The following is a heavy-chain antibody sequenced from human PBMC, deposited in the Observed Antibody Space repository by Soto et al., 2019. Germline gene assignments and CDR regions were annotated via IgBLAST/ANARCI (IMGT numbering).Heavy chain of an antibody. J-gene: IGHJ5*02. CDR1: GYTFTSYG. Sequence: ASVKVSCKASGYTFTSYGISWVRQAPGQGLEWMGWISAYNGNTNYAQKLQGRVTMTTDTSTSTAYMELRSLRSDDTAVYYCARDGSHYGSENWFDPWGQGTLVTVSS. V-gene: IGHV1-18*01. CDR3: ARDGSHYGSENWFDP. CDR2: ISAYNGNT. D-gene: IGHD3-10*01.